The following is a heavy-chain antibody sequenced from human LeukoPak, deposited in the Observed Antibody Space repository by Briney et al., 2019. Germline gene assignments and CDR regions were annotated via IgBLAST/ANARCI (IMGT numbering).Heavy chain of an antibody. CDR3: ARATPLRYSDWLLHLPFDY. CDR2: INHSGST. J-gene: IGHJ4*02. Sequence: SETLSLTCAVYGGSFSGYYWSWIRQPPGKGLEWIGEINHSGSTNYNPSLKSRVTISVDTSKNQFSLKLSSVTAADTAVYYCARATPLRYSDWLLHLPFDYWGQGTLVTVSS. D-gene: IGHD3-9*01. V-gene: IGHV4-34*01. CDR1: GGSFSGYY.